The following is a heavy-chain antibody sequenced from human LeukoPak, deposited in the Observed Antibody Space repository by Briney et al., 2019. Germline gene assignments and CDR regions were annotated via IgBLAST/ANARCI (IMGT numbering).Heavy chain of an antibody. CDR3: ARDLGSTSFFTVGY. CDR2: IIPIFGTA. V-gene: IGHV1-69*13. Sequence: SVKVSCKASGGTFSSYAISWVRQAPGQGLEWMGGIIPIFGTANYAQKFQGRVTITADESTSTAYMELSSLRSEDTAVYYCARDLGSTSFFTVGYWGQGTLVTVSS. J-gene: IGHJ4*02. D-gene: IGHD2-2*01. CDR1: GGTFSSYA.